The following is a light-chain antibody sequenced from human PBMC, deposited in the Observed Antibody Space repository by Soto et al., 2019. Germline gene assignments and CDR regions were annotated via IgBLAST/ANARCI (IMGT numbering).Light chain of an antibody. CDR2: DVS. Sequence: DIQMSQSPSTLSASVGDRITITCRASQSVSRRLAWYQQKPGKAPTLLIYDVSRLETGVPSRFSGSGSGTEFTLTINSLQPEDFATYFCQQYDTYYTFGQGTKVDI. CDR1: QSVSRR. V-gene: IGKV1-5*01. CDR3: QQYDTYYT. J-gene: IGKJ2*01.